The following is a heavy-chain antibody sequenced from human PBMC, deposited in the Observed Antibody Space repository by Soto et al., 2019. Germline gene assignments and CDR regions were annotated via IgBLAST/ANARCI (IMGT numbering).Heavy chain of an antibody. Sequence: QVQLVQSGAEVQKPGASVKVSCQTSGYTFTHHGISWVRQAPGQGLEGVGWISAFTDFTAYAQKFQGGITLTTAKPTGTAYMELRSLTSDDRSAYYCVKDRPRLTQNTEGIFWGQGTVFTVYS. CDR1: GYTFTHHG. J-gene: IGHJ4*02. D-gene: IGHD6-13*01. CDR2: ISAFTDFT. CDR3: VKDRPRLTQNTEGIF. V-gene: IGHV1-18*01.